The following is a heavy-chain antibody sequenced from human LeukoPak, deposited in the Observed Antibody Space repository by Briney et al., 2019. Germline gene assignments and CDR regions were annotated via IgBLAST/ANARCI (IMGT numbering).Heavy chain of an antibody. V-gene: IGHV3-23*01. CDR1: GFTFSSYA. J-gene: IGHJ5*02. CDR2: ISGSGGST. Sequence: GGSLRLSCAASGFTFSSYAMSWVRQAPGKGLEWVSAISGSGGSTYYADSVKGRFTISRDNSKNTLYLQMNGLRAEDTAVYYRAKDRIAVALGAGAQINWFDPWGQGTLVTVSS. CDR3: AKDRIAVALGAGAQINWFDP. D-gene: IGHD6-19*01.